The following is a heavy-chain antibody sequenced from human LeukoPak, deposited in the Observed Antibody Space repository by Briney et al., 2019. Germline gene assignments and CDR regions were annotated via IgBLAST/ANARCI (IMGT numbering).Heavy chain of an antibody. CDR1: GFTFSSYW. CDR2: IASDGSST. Sequence: PGGSQRLSCAASGFTFSSYWMNWVRQAPGKGLVWVSRIASDGSSTTYADSVKGRLSISRDNAKNTRYLQMNSLRVGDTAVYYCARGRPHGNDYWGQGTLVTVSS. CDR3: ARGRPHGNDY. V-gene: IGHV3-74*01. D-gene: IGHD4-23*01. J-gene: IGHJ4*02.